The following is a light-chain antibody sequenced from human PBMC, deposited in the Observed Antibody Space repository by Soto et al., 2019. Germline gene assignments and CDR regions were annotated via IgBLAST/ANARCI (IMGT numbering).Light chain of an antibody. CDR3: QQYNSYSGVT. CDR2: DAS. CDR1: QSISSW. V-gene: IGKV1-5*01. Sequence: DIQITQSPSTLPASVGDRVTITCRASQSISSWLAWYQQKPGKAPKLLIYDASTLESGVPSRFGGSGSGTELTLTISSLQPDDFATYYCQQYNSYSGVTFGPGTQVDIK. J-gene: IGKJ3*01.